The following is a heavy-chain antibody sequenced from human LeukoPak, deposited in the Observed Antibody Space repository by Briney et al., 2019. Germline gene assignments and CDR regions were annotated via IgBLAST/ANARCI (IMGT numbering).Heavy chain of an antibody. J-gene: IGHJ4*02. V-gene: IGHV1-3*04. CDR1: GHIFTTHY. CDR3: ARDWVTTGFDY. Sequence: ASVKVSCKTSGHIFTTHYIHWMRQAPGQRLEWLGRVNTDNTKSEYSQKFQGRVTITRDTSASTAYMELSSLRSEDTAVFYCARDWVTTGFDYWGQGTLVTVSS. CDR2: VNTDNTKS. D-gene: IGHD4-17*01.